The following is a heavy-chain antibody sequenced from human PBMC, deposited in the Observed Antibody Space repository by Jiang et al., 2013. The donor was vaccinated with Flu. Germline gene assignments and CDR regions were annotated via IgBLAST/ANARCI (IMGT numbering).Heavy chain of an antibody. CDR1: GYTFTSYD. J-gene: IGHJ6*02. Sequence: SGAEVKKPGASVKVSCKASGYTFTSYDINWVRQATGQGLEWMGWMNPNSGNTGYAQKFQGRVTMTRNTSISTAYMELSSLRSEDTAVYYCSLNYRREDYYYGMDVWGQGTTVTVSS. CDR3: SLNYRREDYYYGMDV. D-gene: IGHD1-7*01. V-gene: IGHV1-8*01. CDR2: MNPNSGNT.